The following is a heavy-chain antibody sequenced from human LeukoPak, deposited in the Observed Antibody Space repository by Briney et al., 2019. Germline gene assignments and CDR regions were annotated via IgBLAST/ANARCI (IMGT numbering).Heavy chain of an antibody. CDR3: ARDAAAVAGDPYFDY. V-gene: IGHV3-30-3*01. Sequence: GGSPRLSCAASGFTFSSYAMHWVRQAPGKGLEWVAVISYDGSNKYYADSVKGRFTISRDNSKNTLYLQMNSLRAEDTAVYYCARDAAAVAGDPYFDYWGQGTLVTVSS. J-gene: IGHJ4*02. CDR2: ISYDGSNK. CDR1: GFTFSSYA. D-gene: IGHD6-19*01.